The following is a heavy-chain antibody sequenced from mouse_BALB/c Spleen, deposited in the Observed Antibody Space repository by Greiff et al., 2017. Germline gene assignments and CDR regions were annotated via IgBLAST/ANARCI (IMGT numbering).Heavy chain of an antibody. CDR2: ISSGGGST. CDR3: ARLGREWFAD. Sequence: EVQGVESGGGLVKPGGSLKLSCAASGFAFSSYDMSWVRQTPEKRLEWVAYISSGGGSTYYPDTVKGRFTISRDNAKNTLYLQMSSLKSEDTAMYYCARLGREWFADWGQGTLVTVSA. V-gene: IGHV5-12-1*01. CDR1: GFAFSSYD. J-gene: IGHJ3*01. D-gene: IGHD4-1*01.